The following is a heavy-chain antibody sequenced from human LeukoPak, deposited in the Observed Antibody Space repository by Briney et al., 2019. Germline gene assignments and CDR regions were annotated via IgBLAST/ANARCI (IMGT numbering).Heavy chain of an antibody. D-gene: IGHD5-12*01. V-gene: IGHV3-33*06. J-gene: IGHJ4*02. CDR3: AKEGGYDNFDY. CDR2: IWYDGSNK. CDR1: GFTFSSYG. Sequence: GRSLRLSCAASGFTFSSYGMHWVRQAPGKGLEWVAVIWYDGSNKYYADSVKGRFTISRDNSKNTLYLQMNSLRAEDTAVYYCAKEGGYDNFDYWGQGTLVTVSP.